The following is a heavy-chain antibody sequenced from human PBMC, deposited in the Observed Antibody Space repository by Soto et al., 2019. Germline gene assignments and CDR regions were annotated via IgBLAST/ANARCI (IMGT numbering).Heavy chain of an antibody. Sequence: SETLSLNCTVSGGSISSYYWSWIRQPPGKGLEWIGYIYYSGSTNYNPSLKSRVTISVDTSKNQFSLKLSSVTAADTAVYYCARVGRDYGDSIYYYGMDVWGQGTTVTVSS. D-gene: IGHD4-17*01. V-gene: IGHV4-59*01. J-gene: IGHJ6*02. CDR1: GGSISSYY. CDR3: ARVGRDYGDSIYYYGMDV. CDR2: IYYSGST.